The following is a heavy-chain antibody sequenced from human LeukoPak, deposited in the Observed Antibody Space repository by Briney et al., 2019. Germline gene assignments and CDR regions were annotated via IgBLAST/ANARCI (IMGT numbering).Heavy chain of an antibody. D-gene: IGHD3-16*01. CDR2: ISSSSDYI. Sequence: GGSLRLSCVASGLSFSDFYMSWIRQAPGKGLEWVSYISSSSDYINYADSVKGRFTISRDNTKHSLYLQMNSLRAGDTAEYCCARTLWPDDAFDIWGQGTMVTVSS. CDR1: GLSFSDFY. CDR3: ARTLWPDDAFDI. V-gene: IGHV3-11*06. J-gene: IGHJ3*02.